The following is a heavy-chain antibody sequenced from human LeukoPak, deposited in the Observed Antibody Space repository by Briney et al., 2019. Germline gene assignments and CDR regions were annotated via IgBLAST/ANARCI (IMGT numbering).Heavy chain of an antibody. CDR1: GYNFTNYW. V-gene: IGHV5-51*01. Sequence: GESLKISCKGSGYNFTNYWIGWVRQMPGKGPEGMGIIYPGDSDTRYSTSFQGQVTISADKSISTAYLQWSSLKASDTAMYYCARHLRLWQNWFDPWGQGTLVTVSS. J-gene: IGHJ5*02. D-gene: IGHD5-18*01. CDR3: ARHLRLWQNWFDP. CDR2: IYPGDSDT.